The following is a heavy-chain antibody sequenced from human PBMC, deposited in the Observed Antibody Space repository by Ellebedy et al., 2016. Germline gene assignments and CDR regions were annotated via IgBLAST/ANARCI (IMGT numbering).Heavy chain of an antibody. CDR3: ASGQWLVGPRNLYYYYYGMDV. Sequence: GESLKISXAAPGFTFSSYWMHWVRQAPGKGLVWVSRINSDGSSTSYADSVKGRFTISRDNAKNTLYLQMNSLRAEDTAVYYCASGQWLVGPRNLYYYYYGMDVWGQGTTVTVSS. CDR2: INSDGSST. CDR1: GFTFSSYW. J-gene: IGHJ6*02. V-gene: IGHV3-74*01. D-gene: IGHD6-19*01.